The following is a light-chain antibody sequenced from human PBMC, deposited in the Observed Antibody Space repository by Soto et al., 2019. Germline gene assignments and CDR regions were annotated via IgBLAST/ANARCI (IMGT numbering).Light chain of an antibody. CDR2: DVS. CDR1: SSDIGGYNY. V-gene: IGLV2-14*01. J-gene: IGLJ1*01. Sequence: QAVLTQPASVSGSPGQSITISCTGTSSDIGGYNYVSWYQQHPGKAPKLMIYDVSNRPSGGSNRFSGSKSGNTASLTISGLQAEDEADYYCSSYTGSNTLGVFGTGTQLTVL. CDR3: SSYTGSNTLGV.